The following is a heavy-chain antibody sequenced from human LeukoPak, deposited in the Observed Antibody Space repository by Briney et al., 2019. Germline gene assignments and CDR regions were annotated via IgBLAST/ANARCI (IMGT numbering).Heavy chain of an antibody. V-gene: IGHV3-23*01. CDR2: ISGSGYST. D-gene: IGHD6-13*01. J-gene: IGHJ4*02. CDR3: AKLPAVGTVY. Sequence: AGGSLRLSCAASAFTFSSYAMSWVRQAPGKGLEWVSAISGSGYSTNYADSVKGRFTISRDNSKNTLYLQMNSLRAEDTAVYYCAKLPAVGTVYWGQGTLVTVSS. CDR1: AFTFSSYA.